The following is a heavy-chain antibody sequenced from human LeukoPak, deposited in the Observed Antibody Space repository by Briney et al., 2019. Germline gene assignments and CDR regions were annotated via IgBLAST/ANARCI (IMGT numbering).Heavy chain of an antibody. D-gene: IGHD2-15*01. CDR1: GFTFSSYW. CDR3: ARVGCSGGSCYSGRGPFGP. Sequence: GGSLRLSCAASGFTFSSYWMSWVRQAPGKGLEWVANIKQDGSEKYHVDSVKGRFTISRDNAKNSLYLQMNSLRAEDTAVYYCARVGCSGGSCYSGRGPFGPWGQGTLVTVSS. CDR2: IKQDGSEK. J-gene: IGHJ5*02. V-gene: IGHV3-7*01.